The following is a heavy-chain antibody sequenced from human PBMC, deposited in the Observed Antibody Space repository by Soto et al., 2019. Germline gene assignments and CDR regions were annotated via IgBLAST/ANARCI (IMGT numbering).Heavy chain of an antibody. Sequence: PGVSLRLSCAASGFTVSSNYMSWVRQAPGKGLEWVSVIYSGGSTYYADSVKGRFTISRDNSKNTLYLQMNSLRAEDTAVYYCARDRTYYDILSGYYTLSGMDVWGQGTTVTVSS. CDR1: GFTVSSNY. CDR2: IYSGGST. CDR3: ARDRTYYDILSGYYTLSGMDV. V-gene: IGHV3-53*01. J-gene: IGHJ6*02. D-gene: IGHD3-9*01.